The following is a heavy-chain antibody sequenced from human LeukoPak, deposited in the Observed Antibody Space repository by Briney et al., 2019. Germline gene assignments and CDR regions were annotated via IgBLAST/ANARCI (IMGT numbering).Heavy chain of an antibody. D-gene: IGHD7-27*01. CDR2: IRLDGSNK. V-gene: IGHV3-30*02. Sequence: GSLRLSFPSSGFILRSYVMHWVRQAAGRGRDGVAFIRLDGSNKYYADSVKDGFTNSRDNSKKALYWQMRSLRAEDTGVYYCAKVDTGGFDAFDICGQETKVTVS. CDR1: GFILRSYV. J-gene: IGHJ3*02. CDR3: AKVDTGGFDAFDI.